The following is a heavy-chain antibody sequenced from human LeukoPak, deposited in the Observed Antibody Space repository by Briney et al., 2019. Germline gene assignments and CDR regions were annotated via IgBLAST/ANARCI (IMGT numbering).Heavy chain of an antibody. CDR3: AREGDSSGYHYWFDY. V-gene: IGHV4-4*07. CDR1: GGSISNYY. J-gene: IGHJ4*02. CDR2: IYSSGST. D-gene: IGHD3-22*01. Sequence: SETLSLTCIVSGGSISNYYWSWIRQPAGTRLEWIRRIYSSGSTNYNPSLKSRITVSVDTSKNQSSLKLSSVTAADTAVYYCAREGDSSGYHYWFDYWGQGTLVTVSS.